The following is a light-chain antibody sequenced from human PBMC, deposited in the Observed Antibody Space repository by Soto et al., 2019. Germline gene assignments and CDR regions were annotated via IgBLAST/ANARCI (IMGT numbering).Light chain of an antibody. CDR1: QSISNY. CDR3: QQSYTVLVT. V-gene: IGKV1-39*01. CDR2: AAS. J-gene: IGKJ5*01. Sequence: DIQMTQSPSSLSASVGDRVTITCRASQSISNYLNWYQQKPGKAPKLLIYAASSLQSGVPSTFGGSGSGTDFTLTISSLQPEDFATYYCQQSYTVLVTFGQGTRLDIK.